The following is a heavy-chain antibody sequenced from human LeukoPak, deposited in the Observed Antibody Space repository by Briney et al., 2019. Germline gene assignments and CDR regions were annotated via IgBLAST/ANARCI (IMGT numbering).Heavy chain of an antibody. CDR1: DDSISSGDYY. V-gene: IGHV4-30-4*01. CDR3: ARAAAGTNY. Sequence: PSETLSLTCTVSDDSISSGDYYWSWIRQPPGKGLEWIGYIYYSGSTYYNPSLKSRVTISVDTSKNQFSLKLSSVTAADTAVYYCARAAAGTNYWGQGTLVTVSS. J-gene: IGHJ4*02. D-gene: IGHD6-13*01. CDR2: IYYSGST.